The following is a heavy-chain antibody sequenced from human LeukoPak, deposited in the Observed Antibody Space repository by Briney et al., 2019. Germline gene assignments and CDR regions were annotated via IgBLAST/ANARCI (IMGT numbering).Heavy chain of an antibody. CDR2: INPNSGGT. CDR3: APAQGSTWYFDY. D-gene: IGHD2-2*01. V-gene: IGHV1-2*02. CDR1: GYTFTGYY. J-gene: IGHJ4*02. Sequence: GASVKVSCKASGYTFTGYYIHWVRQAPGQRLEWMGWINPNSGGTNYAQKLQGRVTMTSDTSISTAYMEVSRLSSDDTAVYYCAPAQGSTWYFDYWGQGTLVTVSS.